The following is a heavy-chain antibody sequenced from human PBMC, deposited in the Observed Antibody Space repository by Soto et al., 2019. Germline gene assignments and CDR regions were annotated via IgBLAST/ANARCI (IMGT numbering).Heavy chain of an antibody. D-gene: IGHD6-19*01. J-gene: IGHJ4*02. V-gene: IGHV4-59*01. CDR2: ISYSGGS. CDR1: SGSINSDY. CDR3: ARIGGIPVADYYFHF. Sequence: QVLLQESGPGLVKPSETLSLTCTVSSGSINSDYWGWIRRPPGRGLEFIGYISYSGGSNYSPSLKIRVTILVDTSNNHVSLNLTSVTAADTAVYYCARIGGIPVADYYFHFWGQGTLVTVSS.